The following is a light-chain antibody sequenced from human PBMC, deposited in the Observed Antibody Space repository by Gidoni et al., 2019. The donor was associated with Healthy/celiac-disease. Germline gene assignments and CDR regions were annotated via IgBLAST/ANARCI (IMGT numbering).Light chain of an antibody. CDR3: QAWDSSTAV. V-gene: IGLV3-1*01. CDR1: KLGDKY. J-gene: IGLJ1*01. Sequence: SYELTQQPSVSVSPGQTASITCSGDKLGDKYACWYQQKPGQSPVLVIYQDSKRPSGIPERFSGSTSGNTATLTISGTQAMDEADYYCQAWDSSTAVFGTGTKVTVL. CDR2: QDS.